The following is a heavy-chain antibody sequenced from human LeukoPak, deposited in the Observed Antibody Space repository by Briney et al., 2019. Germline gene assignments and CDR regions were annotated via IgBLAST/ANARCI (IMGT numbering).Heavy chain of an antibody. CDR2: ISGSGGST. CDR1: GFTFSSYA. Sequence: GGSLRLSCAASGFTFSSYAMSWVRQAPGKGLEWVSAISGSGGSTYYADSVKGRFTISRDNSKNTLYLQMNSLRAEDTAVYYCAKDRSFSYYDSNDPGPLQHWGQGTLVTVSS. CDR3: AKDRSFSYYDSNDPGPLQH. D-gene: IGHD3-22*01. J-gene: IGHJ1*01. V-gene: IGHV3-23*01.